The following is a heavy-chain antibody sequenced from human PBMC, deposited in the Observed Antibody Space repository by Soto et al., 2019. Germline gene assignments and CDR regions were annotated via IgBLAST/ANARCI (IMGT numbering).Heavy chain of an antibody. D-gene: IGHD3-3*01. CDR2: FDPEDGET. V-gene: IGHV1-24*01. CDR3: ARVPGITILGVVITDYYYYGMDV. J-gene: IGHJ6*02. CDR1: GHTLTVLS. Sequence: ASVKVSCKVSGHTLTVLSMHWVRQAPGKGLEWMGGFDPEDGETIYAQKFQGRVTMTEDTSTDTAYMELSSLRSEDTAVYYCARVPGITILGVVITDYYYYGMDVWGQGTTVTV.